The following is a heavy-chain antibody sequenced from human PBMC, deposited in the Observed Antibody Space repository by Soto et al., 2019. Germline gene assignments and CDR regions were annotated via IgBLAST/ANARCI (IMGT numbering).Heavy chain of an antibody. CDR1: GGSISSYY. Sequence: QVQLQESGPGLVKPSETLSLTCTVSGGSISSYYWSWIRQPPGKGLEWIGYIYYSGSTNYNPSLXSXAXIXXDTSTHQSSRKLSSVTAADTAGYYCARRWGYYFDYWGQGTLVTVSS. V-gene: IGHV4-59*01. CDR2: IYYSGST. CDR3: ARRWGYYFDY. J-gene: IGHJ4*02. D-gene: IGHD3-16*01.